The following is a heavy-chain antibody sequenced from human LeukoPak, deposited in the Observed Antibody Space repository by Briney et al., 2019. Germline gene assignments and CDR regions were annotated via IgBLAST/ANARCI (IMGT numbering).Heavy chain of an antibody. CDR2: INPNSGGT. D-gene: IGHD3-22*01. Sequence: ASVKVSCKASGYTFTSFGISWVRQAPGQGLEWMGWINPNSGGTNYAQKFQGRVTMTRDTSISTAYMELSRLRSDDTAVYYCARVPTINYYDSSGTGTAFDIWGQGTMVTVSS. CDR3: ARVPTINYYDSSGTGTAFDI. CDR1: GYTFTSFG. V-gene: IGHV1-2*02. J-gene: IGHJ3*02.